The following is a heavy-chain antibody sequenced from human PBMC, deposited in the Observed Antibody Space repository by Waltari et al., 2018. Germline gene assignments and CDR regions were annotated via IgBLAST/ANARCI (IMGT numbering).Heavy chain of an antibody. V-gene: IGHV3-23*01. D-gene: IGHD3-16*01. Sequence: EVQLLESGGGLVQPGGSLRLSCAASGFTFSSYAMSWVCQAPGKGLEWVSSISGSGAAIYYADSVKGRFTISRDNSKNTLYLQMISLRAEDTAVYYCAEAGLYVRDYYYDYSMGVWGQGTTVTVSS. CDR1: GFTFSSYA. CDR2: ISGSGAAI. J-gene: IGHJ6*02. CDR3: AEAGLYVRDYYYDYSMGV.